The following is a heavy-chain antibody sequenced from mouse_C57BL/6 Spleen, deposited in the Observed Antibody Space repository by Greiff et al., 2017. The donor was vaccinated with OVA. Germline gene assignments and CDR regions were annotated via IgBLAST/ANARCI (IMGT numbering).Heavy chain of an antibody. CDR1: GYTFTSYW. J-gene: IGHJ2*01. Sequence: QVQLQQPGAELVRPGTSVQLSCKASGYTFTSYWMHWVKQRPGQGLEWIGVIDPSDSYTNYNQKFKGKATLTVDTSSSTAYMQLSSLTSEDSAVYYCARNPTITTVVATNYWGQGTTLTVSS. CDR2: IDPSDSYT. D-gene: IGHD1-1*01. CDR3: ARNPTITTVVATNY. V-gene: IGHV1-59*01.